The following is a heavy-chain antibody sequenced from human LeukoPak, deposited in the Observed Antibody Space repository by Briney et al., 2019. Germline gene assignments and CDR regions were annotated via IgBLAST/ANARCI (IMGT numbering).Heavy chain of an antibody. CDR2: VSWNSGSI. J-gene: IGHJ3*02. CDR3: AKDRRKLLDAFDI. V-gene: IGHV3-9*01. Sequence: AGGSLRLSCAASGFTFDDYAMHWVRRAPGKGLEWVSGVSWNSGSIGYADSVKGRFTISRDNAKNSLYLQMNSLRAEDTALYYCAKDRRKLLDAFDIWGQGTMVTVSS. CDR1: GFTFDDYA. D-gene: IGHD3-10*01.